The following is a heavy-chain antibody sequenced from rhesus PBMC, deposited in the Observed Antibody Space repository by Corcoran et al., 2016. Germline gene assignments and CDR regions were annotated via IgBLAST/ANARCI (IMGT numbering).Heavy chain of an antibody. J-gene: IGHJ4*01. CDR2: ISHSGTA. CDR3: ARALYSGSWGTYYFDD. Sequence: QLQLQESGPGLVKPSETLSLTCAVSGYSISSGYGWSWFRQPPGKGLEWIGYISHSGTASYNPALKSRVTISGDTSKNQFSLKLSSVTAADTAVYYCARALYSGSWGTYYFDDWGQGVLVTVSS. V-gene: IGHV4-122*02. D-gene: IGHD6-25*01. CDR1: GYSISSGYG.